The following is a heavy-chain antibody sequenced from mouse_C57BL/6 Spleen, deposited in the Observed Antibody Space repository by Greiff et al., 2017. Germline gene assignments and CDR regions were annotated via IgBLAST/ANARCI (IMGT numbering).Heavy chain of an antibody. D-gene: IGHD1-1*01. CDR3: ARWGTKDYAMGY. Sequence: QVQLQQPGAELVKPGASVKLSCKASGYTFTSYWMHWVKQRPGQGLEWIGMIHPNSGSTNYNEKFKSKATLTVDKSSSTAYMQLSSLTSEDSAVYYCARWGTKDYAMGYWGQGTSVTVSS. CDR2: IHPNSGST. V-gene: IGHV1-64*01. J-gene: IGHJ4*01. CDR1: GYTFTSYW.